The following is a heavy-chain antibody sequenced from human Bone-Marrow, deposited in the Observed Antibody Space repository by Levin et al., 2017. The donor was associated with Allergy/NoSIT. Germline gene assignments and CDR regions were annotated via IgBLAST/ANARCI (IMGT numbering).Heavy chain of an antibody. J-gene: IGHJ4*02. CDR1: GFTFGDYA. Sequence: GGSLRLSCTASGFTFGDYAMSWFRQAPGKGLEWVGFIRSKAYGGTTEYAASVKGRFTISRDDSKSIAYLQMNSLKTEDTAVYYCTRAVQTTTFGYWGQGTLVTVSS. V-gene: IGHV3-49*03. CDR2: IRSKAYGGTT. CDR3: TRAVQTTTFGY. D-gene: IGHD4-17*01.